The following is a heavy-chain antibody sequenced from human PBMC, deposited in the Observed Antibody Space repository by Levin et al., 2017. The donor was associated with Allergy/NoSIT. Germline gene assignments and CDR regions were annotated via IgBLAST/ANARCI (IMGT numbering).Heavy chain of an antibody. D-gene: IGHD6-13*01. CDR2: IYPGDSNT. Sequence: GESLKISCKGSGYSFTNYWIGWVRQMPGKGLECMGIIYPGDSNTRYSPSFQGQVTISADKSISTAYLQWSSLKASDTAMYFCARQRGATYSSSWFRSLDAFDIWGQETMITVSS. CDR3: ARQRGATYSSSWFRSLDAFDI. CDR1: GYSFTNYW. V-gene: IGHV5-51*01. J-gene: IGHJ3*02.